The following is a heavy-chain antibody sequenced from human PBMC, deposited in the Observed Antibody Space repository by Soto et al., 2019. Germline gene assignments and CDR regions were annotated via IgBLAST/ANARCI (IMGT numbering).Heavy chain of an antibody. V-gene: IGHV4-34*01. CDR1: GGSFSGYY. CDR3: ARGIAKIVVVERDAPDEYYLDS. CDR2: INHSGST. D-gene: IGHD3-22*01. J-gene: IGHJ4*02. Sequence: SETLSLTCAVYGGSFSGYYWSWIRRPPGKGLEWIGEINHSGSTNYNPSLKSRVTISVDTSKNQFSLKLNSVTAADTAVYYCARGIAKIVVVERDAPDEYYLDSWGQGTLVTVSS.